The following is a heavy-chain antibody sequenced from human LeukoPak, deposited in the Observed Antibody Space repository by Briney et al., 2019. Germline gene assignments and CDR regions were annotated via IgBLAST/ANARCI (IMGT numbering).Heavy chain of an antibody. CDR2: ISAYNGNT. D-gene: IGHD6-19*01. V-gene: IGHV1-18*01. J-gene: IGHJ6*03. CDR1: GYTFTSYG. Sequence: GASVKVSCKASGYTFTSYGISWVRQAPGQGLEWMGWISAYNGNTNYAQKLQGRVTMTTDTSTSTAYMELRGLRSDDTAVYYCARGIAVAGGYYYYYMDVWGKGTTVTVSS. CDR3: ARGIAVAGGYYYYYMDV.